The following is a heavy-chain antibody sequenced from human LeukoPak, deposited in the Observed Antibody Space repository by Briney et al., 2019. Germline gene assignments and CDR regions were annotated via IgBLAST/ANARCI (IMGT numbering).Heavy chain of an antibody. CDR3: ARYDRSGYGFDC. V-gene: IGHV4-59*01. CDR2: IHYSGSS. J-gene: IGHJ4*02. D-gene: IGHD5-12*01. CDR1: GGSISDYY. Sequence: SETLSLTCTVSGGSISDYYWSWIRQPPGKGPEWIGYIHYSGSSNYNPSLKSRVTISVDTSKNQFSLKLSSVTAADTAVYYCARYDRSGYGFDCWGQGTLVTVSS.